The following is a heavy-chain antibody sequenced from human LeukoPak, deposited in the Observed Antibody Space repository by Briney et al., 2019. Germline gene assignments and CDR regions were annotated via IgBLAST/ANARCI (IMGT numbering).Heavy chain of an antibody. CDR2: ISSSSSYT. J-gene: IGHJ3*02. D-gene: IGHD3-10*01. CDR3: ARWRFGDQSIDI. V-gene: IGHV3-11*06. Sequence: GGSLRLSCAASGVTFSDYYMSWIRQAPGKGLEWVSYISSSSSYTNYADSVKGRFTISRDNAKNSLYLQMNSLRAEDTAVYYCARWRFGDQSIDIWGQGTMVTVSS. CDR1: GVTFSDYY.